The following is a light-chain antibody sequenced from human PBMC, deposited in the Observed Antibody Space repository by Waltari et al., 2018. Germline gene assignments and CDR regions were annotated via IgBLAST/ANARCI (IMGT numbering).Light chain of an antibody. CDR1: QDISTF. CDR2: DAS. V-gene: IGKV1-33*01. Sequence: DTQMTQSPASLSASVGDTLTITCQAIQDISTFLVWYQQKPGKAPELLISDASILEPGVPSRFRGSGSGSHFTLTVSGRQPGDIATYCGQQFNDAWAFSPGSKV. CDR3: QQFNDAWA. J-gene: IGKJ1*01.